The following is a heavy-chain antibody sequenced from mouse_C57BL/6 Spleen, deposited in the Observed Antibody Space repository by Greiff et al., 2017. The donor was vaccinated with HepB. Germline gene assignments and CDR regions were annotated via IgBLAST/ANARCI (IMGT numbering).Heavy chain of an antibody. V-gene: IGHV2-2*01. D-gene: IGHD1-1*01. Sequence: VKLVESGPGLVQPSQSLSITCTVSGFSLTSYGVHWVRQSPGKGLEWLGVIWSGGSTDYNAAFISRLSISKDNSKSQVFFKMNSLQADDTAIYYCARYGSSYWYFDVWGTGTTVTVSS. J-gene: IGHJ1*03. CDR3: ARYGSSYWYFDV. CDR2: IWSGGST. CDR1: GFSLTSYG.